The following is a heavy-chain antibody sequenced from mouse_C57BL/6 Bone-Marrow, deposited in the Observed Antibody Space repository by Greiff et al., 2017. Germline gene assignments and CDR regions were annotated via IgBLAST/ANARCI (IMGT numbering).Heavy chain of an antibody. V-gene: IGHV12-3*01. CDR1: GFPITSGYY. J-gene: IGHJ2*01. CDR2: ITHSGET. Sequence: QVQLKESGPGLVKPSQSLFLTCSITGFPITSGYYWIWIRQSPGKPLEWMGYITHSGETFYNPSLQSPISITRETSKNQFFLQLNSVTTEDTAMYYCAGDRGFWDFDYWGQGTTLTVSS. D-gene: IGHD3-1*01. CDR3: AGDRGFWDFDY.